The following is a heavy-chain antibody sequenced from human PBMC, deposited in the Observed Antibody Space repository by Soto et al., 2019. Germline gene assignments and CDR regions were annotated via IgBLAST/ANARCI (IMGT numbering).Heavy chain of an antibody. Sequence: EVQLVESGGGLVQPGGSLGLSCAASGFTVSSNYMSWVRQAPGKGLEWVSVIYSGGSTYYADSVKGRFTISRDNSKNTLYLQMNSLRAEDTAVYYCARDRTPTGMDVWGQGTTVTVSS. V-gene: IGHV3-66*01. J-gene: IGHJ6*02. CDR1: GFTVSSNY. CDR2: IYSGGST. CDR3: ARDRTPTGMDV.